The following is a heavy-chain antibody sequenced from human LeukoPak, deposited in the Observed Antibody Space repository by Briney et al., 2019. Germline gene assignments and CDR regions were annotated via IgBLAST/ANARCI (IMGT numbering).Heavy chain of an antibody. J-gene: IGHJ4*02. Sequence: ASVKVSCKASGYTFTSYGISWVRQAPGQGLEWMGWISAYNGNTNYAQKLQGRVTMTTDTSTSTAYMELRSLRSDDTAVYYCARDAVAVTAILDFDYWGQGTLVTVSS. CDR3: ARDAVAVTAILDFDY. V-gene: IGHV1-18*01. CDR2: ISAYNGNT. CDR1: GYTFTSYG. D-gene: IGHD2-21*02.